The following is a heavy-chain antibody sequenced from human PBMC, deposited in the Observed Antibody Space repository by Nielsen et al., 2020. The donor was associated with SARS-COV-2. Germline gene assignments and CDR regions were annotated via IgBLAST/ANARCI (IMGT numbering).Heavy chain of an antibody. Sequence: ASVKVSCKASGYPFSSVYIYWVRQAPGKGLEWMGIVNPVDGSTNYEQKFQGRVTMTRDTSTSTAYMDLSSLISDDTAVYYGARGGFSKSSNIDFWGQGTLVIVSS. CDR3: ARGGFSKSSNIDF. CDR1: GYPFSSVY. CDR2: VNPVDGST. V-gene: IGHV1-46*01. D-gene: IGHD6-6*01. J-gene: IGHJ4*02.